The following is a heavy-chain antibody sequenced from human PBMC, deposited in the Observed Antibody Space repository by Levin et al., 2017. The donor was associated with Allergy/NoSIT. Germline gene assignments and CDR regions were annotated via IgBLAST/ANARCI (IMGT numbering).Heavy chain of an antibody. J-gene: IGHJ6*03. CDR3: ARRGTRDYYYMDV. V-gene: IGHV5-51*01. D-gene: IGHD1-1*01. Sequence: GGSLRLSCQGSGSSFTSYWIGWVRQMPGKGLEWMGIIYPGDSDTRYSPSFQGQVTISADKSISTAYLQWSSLKASDTAIYYCARRGTRDYYYMDVWGKGTTVTVSS. CDR2: IYPGDSDT. CDR1: GSSFTSYW.